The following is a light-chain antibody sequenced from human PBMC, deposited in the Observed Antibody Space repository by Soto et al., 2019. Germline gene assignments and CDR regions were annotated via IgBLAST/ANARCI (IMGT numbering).Light chain of an antibody. J-gene: IGKJ1*01. CDR3: QQYGSSPRT. Sequence: EIVLTQSPGTLSLSPGERATLSCRASQSVSSNYLAWYQQKPGQAPRLLIYDASSRATSIPDRFSGSGSGTDFTLTISRLEPEVFAVYYCQQYGSSPRTFGQGTKVEIE. CDR1: QSVSSNY. CDR2: DAS. V-gene: IGKV3-20*01.